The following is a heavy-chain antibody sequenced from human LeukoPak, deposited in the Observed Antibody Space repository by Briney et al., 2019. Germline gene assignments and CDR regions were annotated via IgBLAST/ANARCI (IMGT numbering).Heavy chain of an antibody. D-gene: IGHD3-10*01. V-gene: IGHV3-23*01. CDR2: ISGSGGST. J-gene: IGHJ4*02. Sequence: GGSLRLSCAASGFTFSSYAMSWVRQAPGKGLEWVSAISGSGGSTYYADSVKGRFTISRDNSKDTLYLQMNSLRAEDTAFYFCARENGHIYGCAFLDQWGQGTLVTVSS. CDR1: GFTFSSYA. CDR3: ARENGHIYGCAFLDQ.